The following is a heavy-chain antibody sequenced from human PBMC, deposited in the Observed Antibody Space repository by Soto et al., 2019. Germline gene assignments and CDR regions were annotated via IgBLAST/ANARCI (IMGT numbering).Heavy chain of an antibody. V-gene: IGHV3-15*07. J-gene: IGHJ5*02. Sequence: GGSLRLSCAASGFTFSNAWMNWVRQAPGKGLEWVGRIRSKTDGGTTDYAAPVKGRFTISRDDSKNTRYLQMNSLKTEDTAVYYCTTDPRVRVVVPAAMPGGFDPWGQGTLVTVSS. CDR2: IRSKTDGGTT. D-gene: IGHD2-2*01. CDR3: TTDPRVRVVVPAAMPGGFDP. CDR1: GFTFSNAW.